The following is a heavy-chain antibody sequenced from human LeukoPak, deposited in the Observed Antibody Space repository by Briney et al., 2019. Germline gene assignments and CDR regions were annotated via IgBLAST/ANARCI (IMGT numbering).Heavy chain of an antibody. Sequence: SVKVSCKASGGTFSSYAISWVRQAPGQGLEWMGGIIPIFGTANYAQKFQGRVTITADESTSTAYMELSSLRSEDAAVYYCARESGYQLLFVRTSPGADGMDVWGQGTTVTVSS. CDR3: ARESGYQLLFVRTSPGADGMDV. V-gene: IGHV1-69*13. D-gene: IGHD2-2*01. J-gene: IGHJ6*02. CDR1: GGTFSSYA. CDR2: IIPIFGTA.